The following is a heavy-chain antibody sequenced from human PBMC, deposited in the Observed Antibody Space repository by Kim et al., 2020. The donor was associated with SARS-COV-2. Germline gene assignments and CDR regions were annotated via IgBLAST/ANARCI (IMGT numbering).Heavy chain of an antibody. J-gene: IGHJ4*02. CDR2: IKSKSDGATI. V-gene: IGHV3-15*01. D-gene: IGHD2-8*02. CDR1: GFTFSNAW. Sequence: GGSLRLSCAASGFTFSNAWMSWVRQAPGKGLEWVGRIKSKSDGATIDYPAPVKGRFTISRDDSKNTLYLQMNSLKTEDTAVYYCSTFSGPSYWGQGTLVTVSS. CDR3: STFSGPSY.